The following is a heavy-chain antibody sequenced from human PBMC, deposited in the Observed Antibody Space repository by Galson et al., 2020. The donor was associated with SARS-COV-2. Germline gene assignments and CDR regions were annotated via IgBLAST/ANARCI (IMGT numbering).Heavy chain of an antibody. V-gene: IGHV3-15*01. Sequence: GGSLRLSCAASGFTFSNAWMSWVRQAPGKGLEWVGRIKSKTDGGTTDYAAPVKGRFTISRDDSKNTLYLQMNSLKTEDTAVYYCTTSVGIAVAGPLGYYGMDVWGQGTTVTVSS. CDR3: TTSVGIAVAGPLGYYGMDV. J-gene: IGHJ6*02. CDR2: IKSKTDGGTT. CDR1: GFTFSNAW. D-gene: IGHD6-19*01.